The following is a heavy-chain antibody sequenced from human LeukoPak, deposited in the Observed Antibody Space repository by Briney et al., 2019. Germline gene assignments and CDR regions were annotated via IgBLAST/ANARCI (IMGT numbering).Heavy chain of an antibody. D-gene: IGHD1-14*01. CDR1: GFTFSSYE. CDR2: ISSSSSYI. CDR3: ARGLGEPRIVGYFDY. Sequence: PGGSLRLSCAASGFTFSSYEMNWVRQAPGKGLEWVSSISSSSSYIYYADSVKGRFTISRDNAKNSLYLQMNSLRAEDTAVYYCARGLGEPRIVGYFDYWGQGTLATVSS. J-gene: IGHJ4*02. V-gene: IGHV3-21*01.